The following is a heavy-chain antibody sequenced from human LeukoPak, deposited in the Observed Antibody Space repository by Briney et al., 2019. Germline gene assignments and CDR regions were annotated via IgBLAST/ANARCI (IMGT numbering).Heavy chain of an antibody. V-gene: IGHV1-2*02. CDR3: ARDWVFDY. Sequence: ASVEVSCKASGYTFTGYYIQWVRQAPGQGLEGMGWINPNSGGTNYAQNFQGRVTVTTDPSITTAYMELSRLTYDDTAVYYCARDWVFDYWGQGTLVTVSS. J-gene: IGHJ4*02. D-gene: IGHD3-16*01. CDR2: INPNSGGT. CDR1: GYTFTGYY.